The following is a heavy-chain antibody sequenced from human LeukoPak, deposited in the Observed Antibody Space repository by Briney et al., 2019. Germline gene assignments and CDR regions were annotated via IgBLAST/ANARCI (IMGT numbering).Heavy chain of an antibody. CDR1: GFTFDDYA. V-gene: IGHV3-43*02. CDR3: AKGPGAYYYYGMDV. CDR2: ISGDGGST. J-gene: IGHJ6*02. Sequence: GGSLRLSCAASGFTFDDYAMHWVRQAPGKGLERVSLISGDGGSTYYADFVKGRFTISRDNSKNSLYLQMNSLRTEDTALYYCAKGPGAYYYYGMDVWGQGTTVTVSS.